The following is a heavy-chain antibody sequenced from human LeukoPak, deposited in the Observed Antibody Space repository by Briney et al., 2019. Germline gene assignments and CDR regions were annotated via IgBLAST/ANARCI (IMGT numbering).Heavy chain of an antibody. Sequence: SETLSLTCTVSGGSISSSSYYWGWLRQPAGKGLEWIGSIYYSGTAYYNPSLKSRVTISVDKSKNQFSVKLTSVTAADTAVYYCARQSGFLSTFDYWGQGTLVTVSS. CDR2: IYYSGTA. CDR1: GGSISSSSYY. D-gene: IGHD5/OR15-5a*01. CDR3: ARQSGFLSTFDY. J-gene: IGHJ4*02. V-gene: IGHV4-39*01.